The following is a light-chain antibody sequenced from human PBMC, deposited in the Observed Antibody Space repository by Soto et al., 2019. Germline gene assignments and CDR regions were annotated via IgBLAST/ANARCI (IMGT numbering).Light chain of an antibody. CDR3: QQYINWPRT. J-gene: IGKJ1*01. CDR1: QSVSSN. Sequence: KVLTHSPATMSVYLGERATLSSRASQSVSSNLAWYQQKPGQAPRLLIYGASTRATGIPARFSGSGSGTEFTLTVCGLESGDFAVYCCQQYINWPRTFGQGTKVDIK. V-gene: IGKV3-15*01. CDR2: GAS.